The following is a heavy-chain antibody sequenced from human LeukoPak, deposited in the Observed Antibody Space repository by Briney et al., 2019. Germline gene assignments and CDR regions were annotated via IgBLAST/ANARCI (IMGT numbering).Heavy chain of an antibody. CDR1: GGSVSSGSYY. J-gene: IGHJ2*01. D-gene: IGHD4-17*01. V-gene: IGHV4-39*07. CDR2: INHSGST. Sequence: SETLSLTCTVSGGSVSSGSYYWSWIRQPPGKGLEWIGEINHSGSTNYNPSLKSRVTISVDTSKNQFSLKLSSVTAADTAVYYCARVVDGDYPSRYFDLWGRGTLVTVSS. CDR3: ARVVDGDYPSRYFDL.